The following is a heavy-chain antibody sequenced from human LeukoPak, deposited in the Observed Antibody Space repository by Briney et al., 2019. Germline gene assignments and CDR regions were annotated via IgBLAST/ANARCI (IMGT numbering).Heavy chain of an antibody. CDR1: GFTFSTYG. CDR3: ARSFCTSTSCHNDY. CDR2: IWYDGSYK. J-gene: IGHJ4*02. Sequence: GGSLRPSCAASGFTFSTYGMHWVRQAPGKGLEWVAIIWYDGSYKYYADSVKGRFTISRDNSKNTLYLQMNSLRVEDTAVYYCARSFCTSTSCHNDYWGQGTLVAVTS. D-gene: IGHD2-2*02. V-gene: IGHV3-33*01.